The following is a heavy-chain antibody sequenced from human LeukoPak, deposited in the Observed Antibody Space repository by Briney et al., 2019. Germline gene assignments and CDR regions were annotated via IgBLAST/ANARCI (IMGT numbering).Heavy chain of an antibody. D-gene: IGHD2-15*01. J-gene: IGHJ4*02. CDR2: IQTSGST. Sequence: SETLSLTCSVSGVSIRSYSWSWIRQPSGKGPEWIGRIQTSGSTNYNPSLRSRITMSVDTSKNQFSLKLSSVTAADTAVYYCAREEEGDYSDYFDYWGQGTLVTVSS. V-gene: IGHV4-4*07. CDR1: GVSIRSYS. CDR3: AREEEGDYSDYFDY.